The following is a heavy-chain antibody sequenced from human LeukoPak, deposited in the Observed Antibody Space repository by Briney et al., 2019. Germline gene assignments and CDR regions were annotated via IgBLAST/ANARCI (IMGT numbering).Heavy chain of an antibody. Sequence: PGASVKVSCNASGYSFTSYDINWVRQATGQGLEWMGWMNPNSGNTGYAQKLQGRVTMTTDTSTSAAYMELRSLGSDDTAVYYCARHTLYGSGSYCVYYFDYWGQGTLVTVSS. CDR3: ARHTLYGSGSYCVYYFDY. J-gene: IGHJ4*02. V-gene: IGHV1-8*02. CDR1: GYSFTSYD. CDR2: MNPNSGNT. D-gene: IGHD3-10*01.